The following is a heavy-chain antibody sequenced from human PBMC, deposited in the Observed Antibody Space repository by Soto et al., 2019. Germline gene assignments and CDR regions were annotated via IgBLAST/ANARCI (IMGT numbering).Heavy chain of an antibody. D-gene: IGHD6-19*01. CDR1: GACVSSGSFD. Sequence: PSPTLSLTCSVAGACVSSGSFDWSWSRQPPGKGLEWIGFIYNNETFNYNPSLKSRVTLSVDTSKHQFSLKLSSVTAAETAVYYCARVPLRYSSSHNFDSWGQGALVTGSS. CDR2: IYNNETF. V-gene: IGHV4-61*01. CDR3: ARVPLRYSSSHNFDS. J-gene: IGHJ4*02.